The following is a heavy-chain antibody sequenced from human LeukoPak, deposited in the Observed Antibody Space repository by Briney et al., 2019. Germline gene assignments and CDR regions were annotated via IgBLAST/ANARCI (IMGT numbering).Heavy chain of an antibody. J-gene: IGHJ4*02. CDR2: MNPNSGNT. V-gene: IGHV1-8*01. Sequence: ASVKVSCKASGYTFTSYDINWVRQATGQGPEWMGWMNPNSGNTGYAQKFQGRVTMTRNTSISKAYMELSSLRSENTAVYYCARTEYYYDSSGYLSRPFDYWGQGTLVTVSS. CDR1: GYTFTSYD. D-gene: IGHD3-22*01. CDR3: ARTEYYYDSSGYLSRPFDY.